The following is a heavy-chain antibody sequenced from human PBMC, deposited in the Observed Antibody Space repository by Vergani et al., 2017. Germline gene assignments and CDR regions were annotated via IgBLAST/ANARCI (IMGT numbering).Heavy chain of an antibody. Sequence: QVQLVQSGSEVRKPGASVKVSCQVSGYSLTELTIHLVRQAPGKGLEWMGGFDPEHGEVTFAHHIQGRVTMTEDRSTDTAYMELSSLRPEDTALYYYAIVTDYYDSSGYYLDYWGQGTLVTVSS. CDR2: FDPEHGEV. CDR3: AIVTDYYDSSGYYLDY. D-gene: IGHD3-22*01. V-gene: IGHV1-24*01. J-gene: IGHJ4*02. CDR1: GYSLTELT.